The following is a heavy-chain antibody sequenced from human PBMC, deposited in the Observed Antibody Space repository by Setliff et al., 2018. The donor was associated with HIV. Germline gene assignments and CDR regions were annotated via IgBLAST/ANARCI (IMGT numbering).Heavy chain of an antibody. CDR1: GYTFTSHY. Sequence: ASVKVSCKASGYTFTSHYIHWVRQAPGQGLEWMGWINVNNDGTNYAQVRDRVTMTTDTSLNTAYMEPSGLRSDDTAVYYCVRGLPSGWTGYLPGLYHFDSWGQGTLVTVSS. D-gene: IGHD3-9*01. CDR3: VRGLPSGWTGYLPGLYHFDS. V-gene: IGHV1-2*02. J-gene: IGHJ4*02. CDR2: INVNNDGT.